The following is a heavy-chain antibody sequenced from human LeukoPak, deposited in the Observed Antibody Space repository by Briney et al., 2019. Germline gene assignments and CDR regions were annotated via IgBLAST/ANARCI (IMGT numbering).Heavy chain of an antibody. J-gene: IGHJ4*02. Sequence: GGSLRLSCAASGFTFSSYWMGWVRQAPGKGLEWVASIQQGGSHKYYMDSVEGRFTISRDNAKNSLFLQMNSLRAEDTAVYYCVSRFADYWGQGTLVTVSS. CDR3: VSRFADY. CDR1: GFTFSSYW. D-gene: IGHD3-3*01. CDR2: IQQGGSHK. V-gene: IGHV3-7*01.